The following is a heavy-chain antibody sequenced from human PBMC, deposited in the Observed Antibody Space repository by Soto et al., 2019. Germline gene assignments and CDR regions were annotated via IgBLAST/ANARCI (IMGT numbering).Heavy chain of an antibody. CDR2: IYYSGNT. D-gene: IGHD3-3*01. J-gene: IGHJ4*02. V-gene: IGHV4-39*07. CDR3: ARGHYDFWSGYFATIDY. Sequence: SETLSLTCTVSGGSISSSSYYWGWIRQPPGKGLEWVGNIYYSGNTYYNPSLESRVTISADTSKNQFSLKLSSATAADTAVYYCARGHYDFWSGYFATIDYWGQGSLVTVSS. CDR1: GGSISSSSYY.